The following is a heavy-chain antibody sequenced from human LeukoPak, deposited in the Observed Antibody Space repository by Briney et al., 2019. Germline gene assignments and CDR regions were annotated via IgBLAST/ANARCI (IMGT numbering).Heavy chain of an antibody. CDR2: FNPEDGET. Sequence: ASVKVSCKVSGYTLTELSMHWVRQAPGKGLEWMGGFNPEDGETIYAQKFQGRVTMTEDTSTDTAYMELSSLRSEDTAVYYCATVACGGDCYLDYWGQGTPVTVSS. D-gene: IGHD2-21*02. CDR1: GYTLTELS. V-gene: IGHV1-24*01. J-gene: IGHJ4*02. CDR3: ATVACGGDCYLDY.